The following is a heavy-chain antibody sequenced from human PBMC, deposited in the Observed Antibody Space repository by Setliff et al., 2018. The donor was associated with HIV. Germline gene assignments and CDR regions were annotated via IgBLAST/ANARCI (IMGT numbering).Heavy chain of an antibody. CDR2: IKGDGSGA. V-gene: IGHV3-74*01. Sequence: GSLRLSCAASGFTFSNSWMHWVRQAPGKGLEWVSRIKGDGSGATYVDSVKGRFSISRDNTKNTLYLQMNSLRPEDTALYYCTKDYHVAATDYWGQGTLVTVSS. D-gene: IGHD6-13*01. J-gene: IGHJ4*02. CDR1: GFTFSNSW. CDR3: TKDYHVAATDY.